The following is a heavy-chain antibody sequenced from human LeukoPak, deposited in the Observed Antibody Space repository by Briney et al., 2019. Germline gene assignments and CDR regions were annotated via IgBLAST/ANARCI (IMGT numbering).Heavy chain of an antibody. D-gene: IGHD3-16*02. CDR3: ARGLFWGTYRSFDY. CDR2: ISGSVDTT. CDR1: GFTFSIYA. Sequence: GGSLRLSCAASGFTFSIYAMNWVRQAPGKGLEWVSSISGSVDTTYYADSVKGRFTISRDNSKNTLYLQMNSLRAEDSAVYYCARGLFWGTYRSFDYWGQGTLVTVSS. J-gene: IGHJ4*02. V-gene: IGHV3-23*01.